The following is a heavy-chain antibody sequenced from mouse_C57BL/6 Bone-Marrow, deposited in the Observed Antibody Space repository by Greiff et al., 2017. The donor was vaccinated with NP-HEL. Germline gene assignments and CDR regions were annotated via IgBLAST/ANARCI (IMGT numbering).Heavy chain of an antibody. CDR3: ARSPPRYFDV. Sequence: ESGAELARPGASVKLSCKASGYTFTSYGISWVKQRTGQGLEWIGEIYPRSGNTYYNEKFKGKATLTADKSSSTAYMELRSLTSEDSAVYFCARSPPRYFDVWGTGTTVTVSS. V-gene: IGHV1-81*01. J-gene: IGHJ1*03. CDR1: GYTFTSYG. CDR2: IYPRSGNT.